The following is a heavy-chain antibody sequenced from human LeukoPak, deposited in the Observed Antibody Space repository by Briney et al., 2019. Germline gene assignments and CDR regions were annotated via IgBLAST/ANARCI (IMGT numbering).Heavy chain of an antibody. Sequence: PSETLSLTCAVYGGSFSGYYWSWIRQPPGKGLEWIGEINHSGSTNYNPSLKSRVTISVDTSKNQFSLKLSSVTAADTAVYYCARDFSDFWSGYYVWDDYWGQGTLVTVSS. V-gene: IGHV4-34*01. D-gene: IGHD3-3*01. CDR2: INHSGST. CDR3: ARDFSDFWSGYYVWDDY. CDR1: GGSFSGYY. J-gene: IGHJ4*02.